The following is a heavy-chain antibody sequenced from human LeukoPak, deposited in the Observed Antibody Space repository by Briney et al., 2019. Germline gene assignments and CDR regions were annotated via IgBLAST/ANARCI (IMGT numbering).Heavy chain of an antibody. J-gene: IGHJ4*02. V-gene: IGHV3-15*01. Sequence: GGSLRLSCTASGFTFSSVWMTWVRQAPGKGLEWVGRIKSRTDGETTDYAAPVKGRFSISRDDSENTLYLQMNSLKNEDTVVYFCTTVHGAGPVNFDYWGQGSLVTVSS. CDR2: IKSRTDGETT. D-gene: IGHD3-16*01. CDR1: GFTFSSVW. CDR3: TTVHGAGPVNFDY.